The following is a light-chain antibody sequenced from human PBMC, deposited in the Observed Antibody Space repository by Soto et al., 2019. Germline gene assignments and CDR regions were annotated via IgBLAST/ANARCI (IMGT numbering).Light chain of an antibody. CDR1: ASLSTNS. CDR2: AAS. J-gene: IGKJ4*01. V-gene: IGKV3-20*01. CDR3: QQYDSWPLT. Sequence: EIVLTQSPGTLSLSPGERATLSCRASASLSTNSLAWYQQKPGQPPRLLIYAASTRHTDIPDRFTGSGSGTDFALTISRLEPEDFAVYYCQQYDSWPLTFGGGTKVEIK.